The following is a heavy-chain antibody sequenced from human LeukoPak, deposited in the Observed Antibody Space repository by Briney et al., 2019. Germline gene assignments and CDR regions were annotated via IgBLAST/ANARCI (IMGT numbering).Heavy chain of an antibody. V-gene: IGHV1-69*13. J-gene: IGHJ6*03. Sequence: GASVKVSCKASGGTFSSYPISWVRQAPGQGLEWIGGIIPIFGTTNYAQKFQGRVTITADESTSTAYMELSSLRSEDTAVYYCASGYGSDSYSSYYYYYYMDVWGKGTTVTISS. CDR3: ASGYGSDSYSSYYYYYYMDV. CDR1: GGTFSSYP. D-gene: IGHD3-10*01. CDR2: IIPIFGTT.